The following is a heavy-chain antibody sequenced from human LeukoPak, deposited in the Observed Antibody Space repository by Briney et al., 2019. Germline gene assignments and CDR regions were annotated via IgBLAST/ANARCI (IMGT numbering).Heavy chain of an antibody. V-gene: IGHV3-53*01. D-gene: IGHD3-22*01. J-gene: IGHJ4*02. CDR3: ARMWYYYDSSGIRFDY. CDR2: IYSGGST. Sequence: PGGSLRLSCAASGFTVSSNYMSWVRQAPGKGLEWVSVIYSGGSTYYADSVKGRFTISRDNSKNTLYLQMNSLRAEDTAVYYCARMWYYYDSSGIRFDYWGQGTLVTVSS. CDR1: GFTVSSNY.